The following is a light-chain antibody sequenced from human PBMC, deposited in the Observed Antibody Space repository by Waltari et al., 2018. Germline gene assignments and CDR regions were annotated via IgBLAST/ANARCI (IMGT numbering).Light chain of an antibody. J-gene: IGLJ2*01. CDR3: SSYTSSSTYVV. Sequence: QSALTQPASVSGSPGQSITISCTGTSSYVGDYNYVLWYQRHPGKAPKLIIFDVSNRPSGVSNRFSGSESGDTASLTSSGLQAEDEADYYCSSYTSSSTYVVFGGGTTLTVL. V-gene: IGLV2-14*03. CDR1: SSYVGDYNY. CDR2: DVS.